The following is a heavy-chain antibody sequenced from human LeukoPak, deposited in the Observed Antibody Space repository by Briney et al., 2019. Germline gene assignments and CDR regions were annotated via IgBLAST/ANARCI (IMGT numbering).Heavy chain of an antibody. J-gene: IGHJ3*02. D-gene: IGHD3-22*01. CDR3: ARVWKYYYDSSAFDI. CDR1: GYTFTGYY. CDR2: INPNSGGT. Sequence: ASVKVSCKASGYTFTGYYMHWVRQAPGQGLEWMGWINPNSGGTNYAQKFQGRVTMTRDTSISTAYMELSRLRSDDTAVYYCARVWKYYYDSSAFDIWGQGTVVTVSS. V-gene: IGHV1-2*02.